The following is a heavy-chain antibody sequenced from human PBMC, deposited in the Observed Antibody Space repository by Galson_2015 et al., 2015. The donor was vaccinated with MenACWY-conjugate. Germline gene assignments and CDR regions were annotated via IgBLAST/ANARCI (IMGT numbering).Heavy chain of an antibody. J-gene: IGHJ4*01. Sequence: SVKVSCKASGGTFSSFGFSWVRQAPGQGLERMAGTIPVFGTPNYAPKFQGRVTLSADDSTSTAYMELTSLRSEDTAVYYCAKDHSYNYDSSGYFRDWGQGTLVTVSS. CDR3: AKDHSYNYDSSGYFRD. CDR2: TIPVFGTP. V-gene: IGHV1-69*13. D-gene: IGHD3-22*01. CDR1: GGTFSSFG.